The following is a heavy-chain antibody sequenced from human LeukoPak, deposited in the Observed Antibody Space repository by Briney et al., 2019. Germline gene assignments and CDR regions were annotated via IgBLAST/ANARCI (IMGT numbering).Heavy chain of an antibody. CDR2: INPNSGGT. Sequence: ASVKVSCKASGHTFTGYYTHWVRQAPGQGLEWMGWINPNSGGTNYAQKFQGRVTMTRDTSISTAYMELSRLRSDDTAVYYCASGYGVGQTFPYWGQGTLVTVSS. CDR3: ASGYGVGQTFPY. CDR1: GHTFTGYY. V-gene: IGHV1-2*02. D-gene: IGHD4-17*01. J-gene: IGHJ4*02.